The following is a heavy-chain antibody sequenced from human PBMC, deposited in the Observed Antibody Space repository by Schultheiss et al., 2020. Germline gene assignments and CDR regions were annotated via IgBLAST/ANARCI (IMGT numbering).Heavy chain of an antibody. D-gene: IGHD6-19*01. V-gene: IGHV4-61*01. CDR3: ARGLGRGAFDI. Sequence: SETLSLTCTVSGGSVSSGSYYWSWIRQPPGKGLEWIGYIYYSGSTNYNPSLKSRVTISVDTSKNQFSLKLSSVTAADTAVYYCARGLGRGAFDIWGKGTMVTVSS. J-gene: IGHJ3*02. CDR1: GGSVSSGSYY. CDR2: IYYSGST.